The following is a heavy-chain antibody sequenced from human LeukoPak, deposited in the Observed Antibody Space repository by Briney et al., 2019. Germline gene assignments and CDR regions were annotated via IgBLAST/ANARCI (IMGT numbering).Heavy chain of an antibody. Sequence: GSLRLSCAASGFTFRSYWMSWIRQPPGKGLEWIGYIYYSGSTNYNPSLKSRVTISVDTSKNQFSLKLSSVTAADTAVYYCAREYPPSGSIFGVVTGPYYYYMDVWGKGTTVTVSS. V-gene: IGHV4-59*01. CDR1: GFTFRSYW. CDR2: IYYSGST. CDR3: AREYPPSGSIFGVVTGPYYYYMDV. J-gene: IGHJ6*03. D-gene: IGHD3-3*01.